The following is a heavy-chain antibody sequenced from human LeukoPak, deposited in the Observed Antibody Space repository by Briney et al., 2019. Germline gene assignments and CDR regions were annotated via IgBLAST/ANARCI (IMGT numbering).Heavy chain of an antibody. CDR1: GASISSDNYY. V-gene: IGHV4-39*01. Sequence: SETLSLTCTVSGASISSDNYYWGWIRQPPGKGLEWIGSFYYGGGTFYNASLKSRLTMPVDTSENQFSLKLTSVTATDTAVYYCARHYGPWGQGTLVTVSS. J-gene: IGHJ5*02. CDR2: FYYGGGT. CDR3: ARHYGP. D-gene: IGHD3-10*01.